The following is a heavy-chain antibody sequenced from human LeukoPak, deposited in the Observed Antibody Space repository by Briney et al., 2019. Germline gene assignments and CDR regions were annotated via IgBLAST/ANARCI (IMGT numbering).Heavy chain of an antibody. J-gene: IGHJ5*02. V-gene: IGHV3-30*18. Sequence: GGSLRLSCATSVFTFSSYGMHCVRQAPGKGREWVAAISSDGSNKYYGDSVKGRFTVSRDESNNTLYLQMNSLRAEDTAVYHCAKGSRTTVIRNWFGPWGQGNLVSVSS. CDR2: ISSDGSNK. CDR3: AKGSRTTVIRNWFGP. CDR1: VFTFSSYG. D-gene: IGHD4-17*01.